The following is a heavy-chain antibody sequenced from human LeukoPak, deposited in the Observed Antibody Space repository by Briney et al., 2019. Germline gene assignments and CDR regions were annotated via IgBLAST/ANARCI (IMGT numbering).Heavy chain of an antibody. D-gene: IGHD3-22*01. CDR3: AKISDRDSSGYYWGFEY. Sequence: LSETLSLTCTVSGGSISGYYWSWIRQPPGKGLECIGYILYSGSTNYNPSLKSRVTISVDTSRNQFSLKLTSVTAADTAVYYCAKISDRDSSGYYWGFEYWGQGTLVTVSS. CDR1: GGSISGYY. V-gene: IGHV4-59*08. J-gene: IGHJ4*02. CDR2: ILYSGST.